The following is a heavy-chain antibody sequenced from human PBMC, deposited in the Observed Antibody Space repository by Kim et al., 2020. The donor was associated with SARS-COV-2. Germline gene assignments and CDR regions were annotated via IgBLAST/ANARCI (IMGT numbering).Heavy chain of an antibody. CDR2: INPNSGGT. Sequence: ASVKVSCKASGYTFTGYYMHWVRQAPGQGLEWMGRINPNSGGTNYAQKFQGRVTMTRDTSISTAYMELSRLRSDDTAVYYCASRDWNDKTYYYYYGMDVWGQGTTVTVSS. J-gene: IGHJ6*02. D-gene: IGHD1-1*01. CDR3: ASRDWNDKTYYYYYGMDV. CDR1: GYTFTGYY. V-gene: IGHV1-2*06.